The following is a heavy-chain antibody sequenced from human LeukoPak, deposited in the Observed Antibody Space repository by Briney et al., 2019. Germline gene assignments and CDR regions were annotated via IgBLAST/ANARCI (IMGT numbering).Heavy chain of an antibody. Sequence: GGSLRLSCAASGFTFSSYAMSWVRQAPGKGLEWVSAISGSGGSTYYADSVKGRFTISRDNSKNTLYLQMNSLRAEDTAVYYCAKGDTDSSGYYYSIFDYWGQGTLVTVPS. CDR3: AKGDTDSSGYYYSIFDY. D-gene: IGHD3-22*01. J-gene: IGHJ4*02. CDR1: GFTFSSYA. V-gene: IGHV3-23*01. CDR2: ISGSGGST.